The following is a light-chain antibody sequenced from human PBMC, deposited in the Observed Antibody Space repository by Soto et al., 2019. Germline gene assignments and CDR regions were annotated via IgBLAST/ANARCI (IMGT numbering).Light chain of an antibody. J-gene: IGKJ5*01. CDR3: QQFDSYPIT. Sequence: AIQLTQSPSSLSASVGDRVTITCRASQDIRGALAWYQQKPGKAPKILIYDVSTLESGVPSRFSGSSSGTDFPLNISSLQPVDFATYYCQQFDSYPITFGQGTRLEIK. CDR2: DVS. V-gene: IGKV1-13*02. CDR1: QDIRGA.